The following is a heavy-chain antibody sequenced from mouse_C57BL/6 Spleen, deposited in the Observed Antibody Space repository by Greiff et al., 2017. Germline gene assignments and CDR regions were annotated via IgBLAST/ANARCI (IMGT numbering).Heavy chain of an antibody. CDR3: SRDHYGSRKAWFAY. CDR2: INPSNGGT. V-gene: IGHV1-53*01. D-gene: IGHD1-1*01. CDR1: GYTFTSYW. Sequence: QVQLQQPGTELVKPGASVKLSCKASGYTFTSYWMHWVKQRPGQGLEWIGNINPSNGGTNYNEKFKSKATLTVDKSSSTAYMQLISLTSEDAAVYYCSRDHYGSRKAWFAYWGQGTLVTVSA. J-gene: IGHJ3*01.